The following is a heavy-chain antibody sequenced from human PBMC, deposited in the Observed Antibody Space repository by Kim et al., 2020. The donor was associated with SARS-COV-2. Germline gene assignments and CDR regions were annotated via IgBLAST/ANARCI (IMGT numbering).Heavy chain of an antibody. J-gene: IGHJ6*02. CDR3: ARDRKLEWLFYCMDV. V-gene: IGHV3-7*03. D-gene: IGHD3-3*01. CDR1: GLTFSSYW. CDR2: IKQDGSEK. Sequence: GGSLRLSCAASGLTFSSYWMSWVRQAPGKGLEWVANIKQDGSEKYYVDSVKGRFTISRDNAKNSLYLQMNSLRAEDTAVYYCARDRKLEWLFYCMDVWGQGPTVTVSS.